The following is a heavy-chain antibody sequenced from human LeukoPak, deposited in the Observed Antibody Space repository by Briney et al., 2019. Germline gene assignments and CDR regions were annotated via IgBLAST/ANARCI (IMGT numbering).Heavy chain of an antibody. CDR2: ISSYNGKT. CDR3: ATGSYDILTSYYRDPNVIDAFDI. D-gene: IGHD3-9*01. CDR1: GYIFTDYY. Sequence: RRASVKVSCKASGYIFTDYYIHWVRQAPGQRLEWMGWISSYNGKTNYAQRLQGRVTMTTDTSTSTAYMELRSLRSDDTAVYYCATGSYDILTSYYRDPNVIDAFDIWGQGTMVTVSS. J-gene: IGHJ3*02. V-gene: IGHV1-18*04.